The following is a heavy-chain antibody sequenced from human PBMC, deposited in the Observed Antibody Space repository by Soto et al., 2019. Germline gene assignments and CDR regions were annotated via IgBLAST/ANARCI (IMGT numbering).Heavy chain of an antibody. CDR1: GDSMSSSFFY. D-gene: IGHD3-10*01. Sequence: SSETLSLTCTVSGDSMSSSFFYWSWIRQPPGKGLEWMGYIYHDGSTNYSPSLKSRLTMSVDTSKNQFALKMRSVTAADTAVYYCARLGGITMVRGVLTAFDIWGQGTTVTVSS. CDR2: IYHDGST. CDR3: ARLGGITMVRGVLTAFDI. J-gene: IGHJ3*02. V-gene: IGHV4-39*06.